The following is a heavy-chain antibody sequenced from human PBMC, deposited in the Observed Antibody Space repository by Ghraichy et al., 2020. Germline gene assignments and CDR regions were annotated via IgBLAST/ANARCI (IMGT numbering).Heavy chain of an antibody. V-gene: IGHV4-31*03. CDR1: GDYITSDGYY. D-gene: IGHD1-26*01. Sequence: TLSLPCTVSGDYITSDGYYWTLIRQHPGKGLEWIGYIYHNGRTFYNPSLKSRISMSVDRSLNQFSLKLPSVTAADTAVYFCARGAGYSETVDPWGQGTLVTVSS. J-gene: IGHJ5*02. CDR3: ARGAGYSETVDP. CDR2: IYHNGRT.